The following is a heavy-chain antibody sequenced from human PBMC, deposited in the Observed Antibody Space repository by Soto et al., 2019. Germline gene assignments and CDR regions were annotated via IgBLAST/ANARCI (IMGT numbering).Heavy chain of an antibody. CDR1: GYTFTSYG. V-gene: IGHV1-18*01. CDR3: ARDRDYVWGTYRHPAEY. Sequence: QVQLVQSGAEVKKPGASVKVSCKASGYTFTSYGITWVRQAPGQGLEWMGWISAYNGNTDYAQKLQGRVTMTTDTSTSTAYMELRSLSSDDTAVYYCARDRDYVWGTYRHPAEYWGQGTLVTVSS. J-gene: IGHJ4*02. CDR2: ISAYNGNT. D-gene: IGHD3-16*02.